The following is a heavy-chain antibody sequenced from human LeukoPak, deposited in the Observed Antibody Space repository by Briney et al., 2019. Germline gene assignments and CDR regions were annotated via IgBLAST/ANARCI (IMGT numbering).Heavy chain of an antibody. V-gene: IGHV1-24*01. Sequence: ASVKVSCKVSGYTLTELSMHWVRQAPGKGLEWMGGFDPEDGETIYAQKFQGRVTMTEDISTDTAYMELSSLRSEDTAVYYCASGAAAGTPEYFQHWGQGTLVTVSS. J-gene: IGHJ1*01. CDR1: GYTLTELS. CDR2: FDPEDGET. D-gene: IGHD6-13*01. CDR3: ASGAAAGTPEYFQH.